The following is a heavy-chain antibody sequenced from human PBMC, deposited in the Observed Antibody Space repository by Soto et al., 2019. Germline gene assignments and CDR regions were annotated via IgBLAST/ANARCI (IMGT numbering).Heavy chain of an antibody. J-gene: IGHJ4*02. CDR2: IKQGGTET. CDR3: ASLDTARVETAGY. CDR1: GLSLSNIW. V-gene: IGHV3-7*01. Sequence: GGSLRLSCVGSGLSLSNIWTSWVRQAPGKGLEWVANIKQGGTETYYVDSVKGRFTISTDHAKNSLYLQMNSLRVEDTALYSCASLDTARVETAGYWGQGTRVTVSS. D-gene: IGHD5-18*01.